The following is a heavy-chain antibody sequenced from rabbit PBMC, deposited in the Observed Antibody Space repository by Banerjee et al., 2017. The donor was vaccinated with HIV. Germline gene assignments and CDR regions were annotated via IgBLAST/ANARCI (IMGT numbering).Heavy chain of an antibody. D-gene: IGHD7-1*01. Sequence: QEQLVESGGGLVQPGGSLKLSCKASGFDFSSYGVSWVRQAPGKGLEWIGYIDPVFGSTYYASWVNGRFTISSHNAQNTLYLQLTSLTAADTATYFCARGDGAYAGYDGLWGPGTLVTVS. CDR1: GFDFSSYG. J-gene: IGHJ4*01. V-gene: IGHV1S47*01. CDR3: ARGDGAYAGYDGL. CDR2: IDPVFGST.